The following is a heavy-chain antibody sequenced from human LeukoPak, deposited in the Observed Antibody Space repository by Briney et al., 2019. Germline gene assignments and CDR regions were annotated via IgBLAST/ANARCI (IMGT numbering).Heavy chain of an antibody. D-gene: IGHD4-11*01. Sequence: GGSLRLSCAVSGLTFSNYWMHWVRQAPGKGLVWVSHLIQDGSSAFYADSVKGRFTISRDNAKNTLYLQMNSLRADDTAVYYCATDDYRGLGYWGLGTLVTVSS. CDR1: GLTFSNYW. CDR2: LIQDGSSA. CDR3: ATDDYRGLGY. J-gene: IGHJ4*02. V-gene: IGHV3-74*01.